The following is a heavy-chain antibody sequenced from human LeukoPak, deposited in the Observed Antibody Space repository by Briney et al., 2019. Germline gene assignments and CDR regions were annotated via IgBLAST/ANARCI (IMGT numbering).Heavy chain of an antibody. Sequence: GGSLRLSCAASGFTFSSYAMHWVRQAPGKGLEWVAVMSYDGSNKYYADSVKGRFTISRDNSKNTLYLQMNSLRAEDTAVYYCAREAVVAANDAFDIWGQGTMVTVSS. D-gene: IGHD2-15*01. J-gene: IGHJ3*02. CDR2: MSYDGSNK. V-gene: IGHV3-30-3*01. CDR1: GFTFSSYA. CDR3: AREAVVAANDAFDI.